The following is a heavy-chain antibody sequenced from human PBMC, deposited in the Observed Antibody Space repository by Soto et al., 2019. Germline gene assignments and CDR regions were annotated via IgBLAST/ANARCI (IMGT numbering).Heavy chain of an antibody. V-gene: IGHV3-33*06. D-gene: IGHD2-21*02. Sequence: QVQLVESGGGVVQPGRSLRLSCVESGFSFTTYGLHWVRQAPGKGLEWVAVIWFDGSKQYYADSVKGRFTISRDNSKNIVYLEMNSMRVEDTAVYYCVKDHCGGDCYSDPYFDYWGQGTLVTVSS. CDR1: GFSFTTYG. CDR2: IWFDGSKQ. J-gene: IGHJ4*02. CDR3: VKDHCGGDCYSDPYFDY.